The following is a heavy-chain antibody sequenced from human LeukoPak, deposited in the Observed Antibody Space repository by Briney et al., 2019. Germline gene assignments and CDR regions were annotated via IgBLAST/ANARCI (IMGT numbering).Heavy chain of an antibody. V-gene: IGHV4-39*07. Sequence: SETLSLTCTVSGGSISSSSYYLGWIRQPPGKGLEWIGSIYHSGSTYYNPSLKSRVTISVDTSKNQFSLKLSSVTAADTAVYYCARVVVVVAAIHDAFDIWGQGTMVTVSS. CDR1: GGSISSSSYY. CDR3: ARVVVVVAAIHDAFDI. D-gene: IGHD2-15*01. CDR2: IYHSGST. J-gene: IGHJ3*02.